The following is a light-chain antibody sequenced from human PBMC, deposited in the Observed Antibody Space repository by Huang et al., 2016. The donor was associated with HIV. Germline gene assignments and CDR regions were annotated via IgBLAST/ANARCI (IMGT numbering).Light chain of an antibody. CDR1: QVIKND. CDR2: NAS. J-gene: IGKJ4*01. CDR3: LQDYSYPLT. Sequence: AIQMTQSPSSLSASVGDRVTITCRASQVIKNDLGRYQQKPGKPPKLVIYNASNLQGGVPSRFSGSGSGTDFTLTISSLLPEDFATYYCLQDYSYPLTFGGGTKVEIK. V-gene: IGKV1-6*01.